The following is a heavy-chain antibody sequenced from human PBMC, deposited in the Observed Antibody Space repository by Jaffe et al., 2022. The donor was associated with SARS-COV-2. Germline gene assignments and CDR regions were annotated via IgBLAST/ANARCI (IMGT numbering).Heavy chain of an antibody. CDR3: AGVRDFWSGYYTFDY. Sequence: QVQLQQWGAGLLKPSETLSLTCAVYGGSFSGYYWSWIRQPPGKGLEWIGEINHSGSTNYNPSLKSRVTISVDTSKNQFSLKLSSVTAADTAVYYCAGVRDFWSGYYTFDYWGQGTLVTVSS. V-gene: IGHV4-34*01. CDR2: INHSGST. D-gene: IGHD3-3*01. J-gene: IGHJ4*02. CDR1: GGSFSGYY.